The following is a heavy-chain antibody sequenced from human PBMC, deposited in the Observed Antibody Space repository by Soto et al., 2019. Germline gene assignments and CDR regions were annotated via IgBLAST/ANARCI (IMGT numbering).Heavy chain of an antibody. CDR1: GGSISSDY. Sequence: PSEPLSLTCTVSGGSISSDYWDWFRQPPGKGLEWIGNIYYTGNVYYNPSFGSRVTMSIDTSKSSFSLKLTSVTAADTAVFYGAKHPPGSTYFDEWGQGMLVTVYS. V-gene: IGHV4-39*02. CDR2: IYYTGNV. D-gene: IGHD2-21*01. J-gene: IGHJ4*02. CDR3: AKHPPGSTYFDE.